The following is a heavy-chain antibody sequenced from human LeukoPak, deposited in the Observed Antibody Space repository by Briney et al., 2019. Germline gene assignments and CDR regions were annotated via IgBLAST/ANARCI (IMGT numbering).Heavy chain of an antibody. CDR2: IKQDGSEK. CDR3: ARELRAHDFWSGPTYYMDV. Sequence: GGSLRLSCAASGFTFSSYWMSWVRQAPGKGLEWVANIKQDGSEKYYVDSVKGRFTISRDNAKNSLYLQMNSLRAEDTAVYYCARELRAHDFWSGPTYYMDVWGKGTTVTVS. CDR1: GFTFSSYW. V-gene: IGHV3-7*01. D-gene: IGHD3-3*01. J-gene: IGHJ6*03.